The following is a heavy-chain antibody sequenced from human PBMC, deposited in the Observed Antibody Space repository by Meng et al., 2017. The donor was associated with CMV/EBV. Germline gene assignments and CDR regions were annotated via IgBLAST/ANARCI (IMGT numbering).Heavy chain of an antibody. D-gene: IGHD3-16*01. CDR2: INPNSGGT. J-gene: IGHJ3*02. Sequence: ASVKVSCKASGYTFTGYYMRWVRQAPGQGLEWMGWINPNSGGTNYAQKFQGRVTMTRDTSISTAYMELSRLRSDDTAVYYCARDLGAHDAFDIWGQGTMVTVSS. V-gene: IGHV1-2*02. CDR1: GYTFTGYY. CDR3: ARDLGAHDAFDI.